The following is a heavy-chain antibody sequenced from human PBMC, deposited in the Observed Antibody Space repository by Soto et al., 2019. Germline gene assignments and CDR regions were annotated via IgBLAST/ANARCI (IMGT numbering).Heavy chain of an antibody. Sequence: SETLSLTCTVSGGSISSYYWSWIRQPPGKGLEWIGYIYYSGSTNYNPSLKSRVTISVDTSKHQFSLKLSSVTAADTAVYYCARLPNCSGGSCYGEFDYWGQGTLVTVSS. CDR3: ARLPNCSGGSCYGEFDY. CDR2: IYYSGST. V-gene: IGHV4-59*01. J-gene: IGHJ4*02. D-gene: IGHD2-15*01. CDR1: GGSISSYY.